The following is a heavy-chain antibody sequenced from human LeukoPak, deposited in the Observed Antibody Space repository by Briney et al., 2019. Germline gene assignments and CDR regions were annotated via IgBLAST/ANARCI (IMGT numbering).Heavy chain of an antibody. CDR3: ATFGGGSQNWFDP. CDR1: GYTLTELS. D-gene: IGHD3-16*01. Sequence: VKVSCKVSGYTLTELSMHWVRQAPGKGLERMGGFDPEDGETIYAQKFQGRVTMTEDTSTDTAYMELSSLRSEDTAVYYCATFGGGSQNWFDPWGQGTLVTVSS. J-gene: IGHJ5*02. V-gene: IGHV1-24*01. CDR2: FDPEDGET.